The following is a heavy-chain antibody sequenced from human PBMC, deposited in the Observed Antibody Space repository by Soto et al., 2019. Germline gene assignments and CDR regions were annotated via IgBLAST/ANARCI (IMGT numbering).Heavy chain of an antibody. CDR3: ARAGLLQLDPGYYYYYIDV. CDR2: INPNSGGT. D-gene: IGHD6-13*01. V-gene: IGHV1-2*04. CDR1: GYTFTGYY. Sequence: ASVKVSCKASGYTFTGYYMHWVRQAPGQGLEWMGWINPNSGGTNYAQKFQGWVTMTRDTSISTAYMELSRLRSDDTAVYYCARAGLLQLDPGYYYYYIDVWGKGTTVTVSS. J-gene: IGHJ6*03.